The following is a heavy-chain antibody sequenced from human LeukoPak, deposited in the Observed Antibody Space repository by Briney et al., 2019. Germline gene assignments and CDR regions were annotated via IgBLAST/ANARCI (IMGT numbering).Heavy chain of an antibody. CDR1: GFTVSSNY. Sequence: GGSLRLSCAAAGFTVSSNYMSWVRQAPGKGLEWVSVIQNGGSTYYADSVKGRFTISRDNSKNTLFPQMNSLRAEDTAVYYCARGGAFDIWGQGTMVTVSS. V-gene: IGHV3-66*02. CDR2: IQNGGST. CDR3: ARGGAFDI. J-gene: IGHJ3*02.